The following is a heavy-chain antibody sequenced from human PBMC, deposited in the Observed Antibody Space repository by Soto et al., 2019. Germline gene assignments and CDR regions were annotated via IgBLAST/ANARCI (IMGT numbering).Heavy chain of an antibody. CDR2: IYYSGST. J-gene: IGHJ5*02. Sequence: QVQLQESGPGLVKPSQTLSLTCTVSGGSISSGGYYWSWIRQHPGKGLEWIGYIYYSGSTYYNPSLKSRVTISVDTSKNQFSLKLSSVTAADTAVYYCARVPHDYGGPMNWFDPWGQGTLVTVSS. D-gene: IGHD4-17*01. CDR3: ARVPHDYGGPMNWFDP. V-gene: IGHV4-31*03. CDR1: GGSISSGGYY.